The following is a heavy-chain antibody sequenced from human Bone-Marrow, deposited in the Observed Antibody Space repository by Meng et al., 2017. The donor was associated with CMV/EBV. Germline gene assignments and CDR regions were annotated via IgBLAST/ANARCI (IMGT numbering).Heavy chain of an antibody. Sequence: GESLKISCAASGFTFSSYGMHWVRQAPGKGLEWVAFIRYDGSNKYYADSVKGRFTISRDNSKNTLYLQMNSLRAEDTAVYYCARMKYSTSSWEAFDIWGQGTMVTVSS. CDR1: GFTFSSYG. J-gene: IGHJ3*02. V-gene: IGHV3-30*02. CDR2: IRYDGSNK. CDR3: ARMKYSTSSWEAFDI. D-gene: IGHD6-6*01.